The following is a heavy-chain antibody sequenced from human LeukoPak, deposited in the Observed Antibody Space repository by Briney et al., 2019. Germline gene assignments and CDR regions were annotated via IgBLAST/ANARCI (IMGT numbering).Heavy chain of an antibody. CDR3: ARGEVDQFGGVIVYFDY. CDR1: GYTFTGYY. J-gene: IGHJ4*02. CDR2: ISAYNGNT. V-gene: IGHV1-18*04. D-gene: IGHD3-16*02. Sequence: ASVKVSCKPSGYTFTGYYIQWVRQAPGQGLEWMGWISAYNGNTNYAQKLQGRVTMTTDTSTSTAYMELRSLRSDDTAVYYCARGEVDQFGGVIVYFDYWGQGTLVTVSS.